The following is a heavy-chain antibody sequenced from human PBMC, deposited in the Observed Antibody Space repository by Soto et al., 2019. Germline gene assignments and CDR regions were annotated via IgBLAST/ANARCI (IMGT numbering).Heavy chain of an antibody. V-gene: IGHV4-39*07. D-gene: IGHD5-12*01. CDR1: GGSISSSSYY. CDR2: IYHSGST. CDR3: ARARMEGGYDNHGFDY. Sequence: PSETLSLTCTVSGGSISSSSYYWGWIRQPPGKGLEWIGSIYHSGSTNYNPSLKSRVTISVDKSKNQFSLKLSSVTAADTAVYYCARARMEGGYDNHGFDYWGQGTLVTVSS. J-gene: IGHJ4*02.